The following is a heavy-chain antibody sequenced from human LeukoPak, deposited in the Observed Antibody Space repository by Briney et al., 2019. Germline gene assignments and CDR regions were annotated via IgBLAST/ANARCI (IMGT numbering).Heavy chain of an antibody. D-gene: IGHD3-3*01. Sequence: SETLSLTCTVSGGSISSYYWSWVRQPPGKGLEWIGYIYYSGSTNYNPSLKSRLTMSADRSRNQFSLNLNSVTAADTAVYYCARINWNYFDYWGQGILVTVAS. CDR2: IYYSGST. CDR3: ARINWNYFDY. V-gene: IGHV4-59*08. J-gene: IGHJ4*02. CDR1: GGSISSYY.